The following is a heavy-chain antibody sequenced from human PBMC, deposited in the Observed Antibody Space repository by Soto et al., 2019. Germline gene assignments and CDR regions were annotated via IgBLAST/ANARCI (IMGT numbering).Heavy chain of an antibody. V-gene: IGHV3-7*01. CDR1: GFKFSTYW. CDR2: IKQDANEM. D-gene: IGHD1-20*01. J-gene: IGHJ3*02. CDR3: AAYNTSLHAAFDI. Sequence: EVQVVESGGGLVQPGGSLRLSCAASGFKFSTYWMSWVRQAPGKGLEWLANIKQDANEMYYVDSVKGRFNISGDSAKNSLFLIMDSLRVEDTAVYYCAAYNTSLHAAFDIWGQGTTVIVSS.